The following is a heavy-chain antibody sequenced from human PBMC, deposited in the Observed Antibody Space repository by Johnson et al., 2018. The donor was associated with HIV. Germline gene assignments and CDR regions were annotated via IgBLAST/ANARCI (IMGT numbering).Heavy chain of an antibody. CDR3: AKVNGDYKTDAFDI. V-gene: IGHV3-30*02. J-gene: IGHJ3*02. CDR2: IRYDGSNK. CDR1: GFTFTSYG. D-gene: IGHD4-17*01. Sequence: QVQLVESGGGVVQPGGSLRLSCAASGFTFTSYGMHWVRQAPGKGLAWVAFIRYDGSNKYYAGSVKGRFTISRDNSKNTLYLQMNSLRAEDTAVYYCAKVNGDYKTDAFDIWGQGTMVTVSS.